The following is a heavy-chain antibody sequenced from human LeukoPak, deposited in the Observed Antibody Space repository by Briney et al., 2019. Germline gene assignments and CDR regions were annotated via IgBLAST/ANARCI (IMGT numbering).Heavy chain of an antibody. J-gene: IGHJ3*02. CDR3: ARLGYSSSWYGDAFDI. V-gene: IGHV4-59*01. CDR1: GGSISSYY. Sequence: PSEALSLTCTVSGGSISSYYWSWIRQPPGKGLEWIGYIYYSGSTNYNPSLKSRVTISVDTSKNQFSLKLSSVTAADTAVYYCARLGYSSSWYGDAFDIWGQGTMVTVSS. CDR2: IYYSGST. D-gene: IGHD6-13*01.